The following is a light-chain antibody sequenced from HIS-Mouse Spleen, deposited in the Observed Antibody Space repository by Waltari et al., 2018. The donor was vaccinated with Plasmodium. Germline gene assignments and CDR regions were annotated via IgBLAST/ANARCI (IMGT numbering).Light chain of an antibody. Sequence: DIQLTPPPSFLSASVGDRVTITCRASQGISSYLAWYQQKPGKAPKLLIYAASTFQSGVPSRFSGSGSGTEFTLTISSLQPEDFATYYCQQLNSYPIFTFGPGTKVDIK. CDR1: QGISSY. V-gene: IGKV1-9*01. CDR2: AAS. CDR3: QQLNSYPIFT. J-gene: IGKJ3*01.